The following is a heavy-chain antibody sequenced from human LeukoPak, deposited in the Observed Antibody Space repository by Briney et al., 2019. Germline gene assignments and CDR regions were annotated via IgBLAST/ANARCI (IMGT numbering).Heavy chain of an antibody. CDR3: ARNNYYDSSGYPYYFDY. Sequence: SETLSLTCTVPGGSISSSSYYWGWIRRPPGKGLEWIGSIYYSGSTYYNPSLKSRVTISVDTSKNQFSLKLSSVTAADTAVYYCARNNYYDSSGYPYYFDYWGQGTLVTVSS. D-gene: IGHD3-22*01. J-gene: IGHJ4*02. CDR2: IYYSGST. CDR1: GGSISSSSYY. V-gene: IGHV4-39*01.